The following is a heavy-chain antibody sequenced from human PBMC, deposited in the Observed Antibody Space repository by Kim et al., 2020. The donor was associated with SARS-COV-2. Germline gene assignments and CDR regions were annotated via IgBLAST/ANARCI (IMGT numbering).Heavy chain of an antibody. D-gene: IGHD2-15*01. J-gene: IGHJ6*02. CDR2: ISSSSSTI. CDR1: GFTFSSYS. V-gene: IGHV3-48*02. CDR3: ARDNYCSGGSCYSGGDYYYYGMDV. Sequence: GGSLRLSCAASGFTFSSYSMNWVRQAPGKGLEWVSYISSSSSTIYYADSVKGRFTISRDNAKNSLYLQMNSLRDEDTAVYYCARDNYCSGGSCYSGGDYYYYGMDVWGQGTTVTVSS.